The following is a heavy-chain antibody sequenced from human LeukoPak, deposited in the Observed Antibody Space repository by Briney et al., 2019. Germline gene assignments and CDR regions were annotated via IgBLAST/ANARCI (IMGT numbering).Heavy chain of an antibody. CDR2: ISGSSGST. CDR1: GFTFSSYA. D-gene: IGHD4-23*01. J-gene: IGHJ4*02. V-gene: IGHV3-23*01. CDR3: AKDPRLIYGGNFDY. Sequence: GGSLRLSCAASGFTFSSYAMSWVRQAPGKGLEWVSAISGSSGSTYYADSVKGRFTISRDNSKDTLYLQMNSLRAEDTAVYYCAKDPRLIYGGNFDYWGQGTLVTVSS.